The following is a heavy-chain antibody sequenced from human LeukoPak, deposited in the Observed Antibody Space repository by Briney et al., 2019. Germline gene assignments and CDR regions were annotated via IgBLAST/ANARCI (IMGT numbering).Heavy chain of an antibody. V-gene: IGHV3-23*01. CDR1: GFTFSDSA. D-gene: IGHD5-24*01. CDR3: ARDLQLST. Sequence: VGSLRLSCAPSGFTFSDSAMTWVRQAPRKGLEWVSLICFSGDSIYYADSVRGRFTISRDNSKDTLYLQMNRLRAEDTAIYYCARDLQLSTWGLGTMVTVSS. J-gene: IGHJ3*01. CDR2: ICFSGDSI.